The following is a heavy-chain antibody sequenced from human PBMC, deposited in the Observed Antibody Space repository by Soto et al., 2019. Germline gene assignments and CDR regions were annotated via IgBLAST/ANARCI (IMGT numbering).Heavy chain of an antibody. CDR3: ATDPCIAGSCYFDS. D-gene: IGHD2-15*01. V-gene: IGHV4-61*01. J-gene: IGHJ4*02. CDR2: VYKNGGT. Sequence: SETLSLTCTVSGGSVSSYNYYWNWIRQPPGKGLEWIAYVYKNGGTNYNPSLKSRVTISLDMSKNQFSLKLTSVTAADTAVYYCATDPCIAGSCYFDSWGQGTLVTVSS. CDR1: GGSVSSYNYY.